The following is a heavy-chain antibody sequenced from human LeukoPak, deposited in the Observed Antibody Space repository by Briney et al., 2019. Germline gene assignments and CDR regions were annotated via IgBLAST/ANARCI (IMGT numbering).Heavy chain of an antibody. CDR2: MNPKSGKT. D-gene: IGHD3-3*01. CDR1: TFTSYD. CDR3: ARANDFWSGYYYYYYMDV. V-gene: IGHV1-8*01. J-gene: IGHJ6*03. Sequence: TFTSYDXXWVRQATXQGLXXXGXMNPKSGKTGYAQKFQGRGTITRNTYISTDYMELRSLRSEDTAVYYCARANDFWSGYYYYYYMDVWGKGTTVTVSS.